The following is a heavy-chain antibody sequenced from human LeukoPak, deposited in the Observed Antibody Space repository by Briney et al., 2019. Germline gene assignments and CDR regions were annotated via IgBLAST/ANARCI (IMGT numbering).Heavy chain of an antibody. V-gene: IGHV1-2*02. D-gene: IGHD4-17*01. CDR1: GYTFTGYY. Sequence: ASVKVSCKASGYTFTGYYMHWVRQAPGQGLEWMGWISPNSGGTNYAQKFQGRVTMTRDTSISTAYMELSRLRSDDTAVYYCARAFRTTVVFDYWGQGTLVTVAS. J-gene: IGHJ4*02. CDR3: ARAFRTTVVFDY. CDR2: ISPNSGGT.